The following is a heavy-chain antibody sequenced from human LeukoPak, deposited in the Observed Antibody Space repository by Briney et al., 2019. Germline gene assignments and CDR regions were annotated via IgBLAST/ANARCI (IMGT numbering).Heavy chain of an antibody. J-gene: IGHJ4*02. V-gene: IGHV1-2*06. CDR1: GYAFTDYY. CDR2: INPNSGGT. CDR3: ARGTVTGRGWFRDFDY. Sequence: ASVKVSCKASGYAFTDYYMQWVRQAPGRGLEWMGRINPNSGGTNYAQKFQGRVTMTRDTSINTAYMVLTSLRSDDTAVYYCARGTVTGRGWFRDFDYWGQGTLVTVSS. D-gene: IGHD6-19*01.